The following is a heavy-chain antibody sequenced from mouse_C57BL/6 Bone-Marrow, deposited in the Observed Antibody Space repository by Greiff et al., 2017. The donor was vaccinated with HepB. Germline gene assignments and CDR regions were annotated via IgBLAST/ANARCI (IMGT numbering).Heavy chain of an antibody. CDR2: INPSTGGT. V-gene: IGHV1-42*01. D-gene: IGHD1-1*01. Sequence: VQLQQSGPELVKPGASVKISCKASGYSFTGYYMNWVKQSPEKSLEWIGEINPSTGGTTYNQKFKAKATLTVDKSSSTAYMQLKSLTSEDSAVYYCARTGSSYVWYFDVWGTGTTVTVSS. J-gene: IGHJ1*03. CDR3: ARTGSSYVWYFDV. CDR1: GYSFTGYY.